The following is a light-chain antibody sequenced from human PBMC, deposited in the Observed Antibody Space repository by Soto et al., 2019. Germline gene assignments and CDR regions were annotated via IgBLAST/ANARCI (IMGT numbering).Light chain of an antibody. CDR2: KAS. V-gene: IGKV1-5*03. J-gene: IGKJ1*01. Sequence: DFQMTQSPSSLCGSVGDRVTITYRASQTISSWLAWYQQKPGKAPKLLIYKASTLKSGVPSRFSGSGSGTEFTLTISSLQPDDFATYYCQHYNSYSEAFGQGTKVDIK. CDR3: QHYNSYSEA. CDR1: QTISSW.